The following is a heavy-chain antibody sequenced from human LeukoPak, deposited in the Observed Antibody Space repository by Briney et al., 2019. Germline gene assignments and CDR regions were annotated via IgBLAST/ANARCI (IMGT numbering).Heavy chain of an antibody. CDR3: ARAGGDFWSGYRYYFDY. V-gene: IGHV4-59*11. Sequence: SETLSLTCTVSGGSINSHFWTWIRQHPGKGLEWIGYIYYSGSTYYNPSLKSRVTISVDTSKNQFSLKLSSVTAADTAVYYCARAGGDFWSGYRYYFDYWGQGTLVTVSS. D-gene: IGHD3-3*01. J-gene: IGHJ4*02. CDR2: IYYSGST. CDR1: GGSINSHF.